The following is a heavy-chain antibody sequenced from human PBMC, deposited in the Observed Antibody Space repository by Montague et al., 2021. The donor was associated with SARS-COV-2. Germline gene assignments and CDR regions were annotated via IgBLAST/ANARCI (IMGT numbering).Heavy chain of an antibody. CDR1: GYTFTSYD. CDR2: MNPNSGNT. CDR3: ARAQYYYDSSDYYPAY. Sequence: SVMVSCKASGYTFTSYDINWVRQATVQGLEWMGWMNPNSGNTGYXQKFQGRVTMTRNTSISTAYMELSSLRSEDTAVYYCARAQYYYDSSDYYPAYWGQGTLVTVSS. V-gene: IGHV1-8*01. D-gene: IGHD3-22*01. J-gene: IGHJ4*02.